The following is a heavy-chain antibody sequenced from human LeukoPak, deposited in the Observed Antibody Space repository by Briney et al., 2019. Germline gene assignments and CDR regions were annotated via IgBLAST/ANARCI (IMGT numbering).Heavy chain of an antibody. CDR1: GFTFSSYA. Sequence: PGGSLRLSCAASGFTFSSYAMSWVRQAPGKGLEWVSAISGSGGSTYYADSVKGRFTISRDNSKYTLYLQMNSLRAEDTAVYYCAVQSGSYRGLFEYWGQGTLVTVSS. CDR2: ISGSGGST. CDR3: AVQSGSYRGLFEY. D-gene: IGHD1-26*01. V-gene: IGHV3-23*01. J-gene: IGHJ4*02.